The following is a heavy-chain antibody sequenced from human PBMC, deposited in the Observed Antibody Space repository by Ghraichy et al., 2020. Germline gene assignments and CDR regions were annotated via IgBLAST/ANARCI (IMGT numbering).Heavy chain of an antibody. J-gene: IGHJ4*02. CDR2: INHSGST. CDR1: GGSFSGYY. V-gene: IGHV4-34*01. D-gene: IGHD3-10*01. Sequence: SQTLSLTCAVYGGSFSGYYWSWIRQPPGKGLEWIGEINHSGSTNYNPSLKSRVTISVDTSKNQFSLKLSSVTAADTAVYYCARPYYGSGSGLYYFDYWGQGTLVTVSS. CDR3: ARPYYGSGSGLYYFDY.